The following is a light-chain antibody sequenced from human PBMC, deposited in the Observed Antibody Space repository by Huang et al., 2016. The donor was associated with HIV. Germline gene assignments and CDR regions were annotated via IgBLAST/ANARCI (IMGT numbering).Light chain of an antibody. CDR2: TAS. V-gene: IGKV1-6*01. J-gene: IGKJ3*01. Sequence: AIQMTQTPSSLSASVGDRVTITCRASQGIGKDLGWYQQKPGRTPKLLIYTASSVQTGVPSRFSGAGSGTDFSLTISSLQPEDFATYYCLQVYSSPFTFGPGTQVNVK. CDR1: QGIGKD. CDR3: LQVYSSPFT.